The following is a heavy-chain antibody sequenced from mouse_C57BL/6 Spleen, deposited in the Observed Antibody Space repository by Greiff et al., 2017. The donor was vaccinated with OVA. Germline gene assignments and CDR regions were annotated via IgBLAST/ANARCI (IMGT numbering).Heavy chain of an antibody. Sequence: EVQLVESGGGLVKPGGSLKLSCAASGFTFSSYAMSWVRQTPEKRLEWVATISDGGSYTYYPDNVKGRFTISRDNTKNNLYLQMSHLKSEDTAMFDCARDHYGYAWFAYWGQGTLVTVSA. D-gene: IGHD2-2*01. V-gene: IGHV5-4*01. CDR1: GFTFSSYA. CDR3: ARDHYGYAWFAY. CDR2: ISDGGSYT. J-gene: IGHJ3*01.